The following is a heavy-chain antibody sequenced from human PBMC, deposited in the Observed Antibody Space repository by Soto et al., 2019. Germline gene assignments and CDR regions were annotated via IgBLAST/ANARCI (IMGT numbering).Heavy chain of an antibody. CDR1: GYTFTSYY. V-gene: IGHV1-46*03. CDR3: ARDRGHPYYMDV. J-gene: IGHJ6*03. D-gene: IGHD3-10*01. Sequence: ASVKVSCKASGYTFTSYYMHWVRQAPGQGLEWMGIINPSGGSTSYAQKFQGRVTMTRDTSTSTVYMELSSLRFEDTAVYYCARDRGHPYYMDVWGKGTTVTVSS. CDR2: INPSGGST.